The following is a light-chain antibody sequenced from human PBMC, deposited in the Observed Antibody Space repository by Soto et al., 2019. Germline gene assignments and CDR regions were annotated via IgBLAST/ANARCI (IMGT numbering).Light chain of an antibody. J-gene: IGKJ1*01. CDR2: GES. V-gene: IGKV3-20*01. CDR3: QKYGSSPKT. CDR1: QSVSSSY. Sequence: EIVLTQSPGTLSLSPGERATLSCRASQSVSSSYLAWYQQKPGQAPRILIYGESSRATGIPDRFSGSGSGTDLTLTISRLEPEDFAVYYCQKYGSSPKTCGQGTKVDIK.